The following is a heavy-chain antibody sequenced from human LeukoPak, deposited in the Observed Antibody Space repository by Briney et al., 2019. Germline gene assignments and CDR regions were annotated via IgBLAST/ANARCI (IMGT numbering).Heavy chain of an antibody. CDR3: TREDHSNYNY. CDR1: GFTFSSYW. D-gene: IGHD4-11*01. Sequence: GGSLRLYCAASGFTFSSYWMSWVRQAPGKGVEWVANIKQDGGETFYVDSVKGRFTISRDNAKNSLYLQMNSLRAEDTAVYYCTREDHSNYNYWGQGTLVTVSS. CDR2: IKQDGGET. J-gene: IGHJ4*02. V-gene: IGHV3-7*01.